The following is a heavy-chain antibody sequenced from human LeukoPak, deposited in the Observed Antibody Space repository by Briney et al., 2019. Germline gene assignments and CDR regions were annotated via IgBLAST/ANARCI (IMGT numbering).Heavy chain of an antibody. CDR2: INHSGST. D-gene: IGHD2-15*01. V-gene: IGHV4-34*01. CDR1: GGSFSGYY. CDR3: ARGDYCSGGSCPHNWFDP. Sequence: SETLSRTCAVYGGSFSGYYWSWIRQPPGKWLEWIGEINHSGSTNYNPSLKSRVTISVDTSKNQFSLKLSSVTAADTAVYYCARGDYCSGGSCPHNWFDPWGQGTLVTVSS. J-gene: IGHJ5*02.